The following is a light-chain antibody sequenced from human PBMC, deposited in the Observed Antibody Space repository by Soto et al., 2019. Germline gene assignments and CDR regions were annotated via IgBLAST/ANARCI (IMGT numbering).Light chain of an antibody. J-gene: IGLJ1*01. CDR3: CSYAGSSTYV. CDR1: SSDVGSYNL. V-gene: IGLV2-23*01. Sequence: SVLTQSASVSGSPGQSITISCTGTSSDVGSYNLVSWYQQHPGKAPKLMIYEGSKRPSGVSNRFSGSKSGNTASLTISGLQAEDEADYYCCSYAGSSTYVFGTGTKVTVL. CDR2: EGS.